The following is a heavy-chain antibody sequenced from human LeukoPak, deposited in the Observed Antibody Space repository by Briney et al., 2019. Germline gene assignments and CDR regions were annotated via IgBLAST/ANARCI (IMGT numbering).Heavy chain of an antibody. J-gene: IGHJ4*02. CDR3: ARDPDTISGVGDDC. D-gene: IGHD3-3*01. V-gene: IGHV3-21*01. CDR1: GFTFRSYS. Sequence: PGGSLRLSCAASGFTFRSYSMDWVRQAPGKGLEWVSSISSSSSYIYYADSVKGRFTISRDNAKNSLYLQMNSLRAEDTAVYYCARDPDTISGVGDDCWGQGTLVTVSS. CDR2: ISSSSSYI.